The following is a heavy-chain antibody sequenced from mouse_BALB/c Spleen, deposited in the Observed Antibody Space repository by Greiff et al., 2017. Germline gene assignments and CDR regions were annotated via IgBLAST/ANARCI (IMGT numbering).Heavy chain of an antibody. Sequence: VQLVESGAGLVAPSQSLSITCTVSGFTFTSSGVHWVRQPPGKGLEGLGVIWAGGSTNDYSALMSRLSISKDHSKSQVFLKMNSLQTDDTSMYYCARDRAGTYDYWGQGTTLTVSS. D-gene: IGHD3-1*01. CDR1: GFTFTSSG. J-gene: IGHJ2*01. CDR3: ARDRAGTYDY. V-gene: IGHV2-9*02. CDR2: IWAGGST.